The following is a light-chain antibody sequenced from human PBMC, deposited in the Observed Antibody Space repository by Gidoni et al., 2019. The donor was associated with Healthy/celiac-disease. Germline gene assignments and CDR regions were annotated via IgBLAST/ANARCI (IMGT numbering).Light chain of an antibody. CDR3: QQRYSTPAVT. CDR2: AAS. V-gene: IGKV1-39*01. J-gene: IGKJ1*01. CDR1: QSISSY. Sequence: DIKMTQSPSSLSASVGDRATITCRASQSISSYLNWYQQKPGKAPKLLLYAASSLQSGVPSRFRGSGSGTDFTLPISSLQPDDFATYYCQQRYSTPAVTFGQGTKVEIK.